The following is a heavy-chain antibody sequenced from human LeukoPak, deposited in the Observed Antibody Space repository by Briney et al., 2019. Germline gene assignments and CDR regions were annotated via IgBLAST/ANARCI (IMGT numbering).Heavy chain of an antibody. CDR1: GYSFTSYW. J-gene: IGHJ4*02. V-gene: IGHV5-51*01. D-gene: IGHD2-21*02. Sequence: GESLKISCKGSGYSFTSYWIGWVRQMPGKGLEWMGIIYPGDSDTRYSPSFQGQVIISADKSISTAYLQWSSLKASDTAMYYCARSYCGGDCYGYFDYWGQGTLVTVSS. CDR3: ARSYCGGDCYGYFDY. CDR2: IYPGDSDT.